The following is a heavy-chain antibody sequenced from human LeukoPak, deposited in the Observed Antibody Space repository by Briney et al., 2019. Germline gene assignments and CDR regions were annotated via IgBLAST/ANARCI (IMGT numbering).Heavy chain of an antibody. V-gene: IGHV6-1*01. CDR3: ASSGYCSGGSCYKDFDY. J-gene: IGHJ4*02. D-gene: IGHD2-15*01. CDR2: TYYRSKWYN. Sequence: SQTLSLTCAISGDSVSSNSAAWNRIRQSPSRGLEWLGRTYYRSKWYNDYAVSVKSRITINPDTSKNQFSLQLNSVTPEDTAVYYCASSGYCSGGSCYKDFDYWGQGTLVTVSS. CDR1: GDSVSSNSAA.